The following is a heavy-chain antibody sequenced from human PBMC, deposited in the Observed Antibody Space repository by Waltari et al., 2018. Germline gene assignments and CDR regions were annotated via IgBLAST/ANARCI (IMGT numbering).Heavy chain of an antibody. D-gene: IGHD3-10*01. CDR2: IYTSGST. CDR3: ARDIPLYGSGSYSFDP. V-gene: IGHV4-61*02. CDR1: GGSISSGSYY. J-gene: IGHJ5*02. Sequence: QVQLQESGPGLVKPSQTLSLTCTVSGGSISSGSYYWSWIRQPAGKGLEWIGRIYTSGSTNYNPSLKSRVTISVDTSKNQFSLKLSSVTAADTAVYYCARDIPLYGSGSYSFDPWGQGTLVTVSS.